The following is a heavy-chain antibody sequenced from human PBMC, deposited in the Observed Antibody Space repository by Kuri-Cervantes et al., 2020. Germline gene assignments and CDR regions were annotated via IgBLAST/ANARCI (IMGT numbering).Heavy chain of an antibody. CDR3: ARGPREGAQQLVRLFDY. CDR2: IIPIFGTA. J-gene: IGHJ4*02. Sequence: SVKVSCKASGGTFSSYAISWVRQAPGQGLEWMGGIIPIFGTANYAQKFQGRVTITADESTSTVYMELSSLRSEDTAVYYCARGPREGAQQLVRLFDYWGQGTLVTVSS. CDR1: GGTFSSYA. D-gene: IGHD6-13*01. V-gene: IGHV1-69*13.